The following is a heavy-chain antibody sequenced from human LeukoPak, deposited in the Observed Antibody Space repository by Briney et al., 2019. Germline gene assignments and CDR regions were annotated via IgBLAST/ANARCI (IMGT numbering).Heavy chain of an antibody. D-gene: IGHD4-17*01. CDR2: MNPNSGNT. CDR1: GYTFTSYD. Sequence: ASVKVSCKASGYTFTSYDINWVRQATGQGLEWMGWMNPNSGNTGYAQKFQGRVTMTRNTSISTAYMELSSLRSEDTAVYYCASGSWAVTNHLHDYWGQGTLVTVSS. V-gene: IGHV1-8*01. CDR3: ASGSWAVTNHLHDY. J-gene: IGHJ4*02.